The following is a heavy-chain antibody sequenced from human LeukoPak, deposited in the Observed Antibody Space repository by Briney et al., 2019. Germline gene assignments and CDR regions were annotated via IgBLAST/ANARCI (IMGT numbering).Heavy chain of an antibody. D-gene: IGHD6-19*01. Sequence: ASVKVSCKASGYTFTSYGISWVRQAPGQGLEWMGGIIPIFGTANYAQKFQGRVTITADESTSTAYMELSSLRSEDTAVYYCARVRYSSGWCDYWGQGTLVTVSS. CDR3: ARVRYSSGWCDY. CDR2: IIPIFGTA. J-gene: IGHJ4*02. V-gene: IGHV1-69*13. CDR1: GYTFTSYG.